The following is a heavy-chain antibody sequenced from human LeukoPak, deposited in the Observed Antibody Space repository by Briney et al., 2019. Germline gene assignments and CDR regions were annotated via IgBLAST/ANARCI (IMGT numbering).Heavy chain of an antibody. Sequence: ASVKFSCKASGYTFTNYYIHWVRQAPGQGLEWVGIFNPSGGSPSYALKFQGRVTMTRDTSTSTVYMELSSLRSEDTAVYYCARAGRDYYDSSGYYRSGWFDPWGQGTLVTVSS. D-gene: IGHD3-22*01. J-gene: IGHJ5*02. CDR2: FNPSGGSP. CDR1: GYTFTNYY. V-gene: IGHV1-46*01. CDR3: ARAGRDYYDSSGYYRSGWFDP.